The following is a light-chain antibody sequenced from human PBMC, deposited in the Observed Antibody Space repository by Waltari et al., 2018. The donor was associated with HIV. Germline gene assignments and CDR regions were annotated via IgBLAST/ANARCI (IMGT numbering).Light chain of an antibody. V-gene: IGLV1-36*01. CDR3: AAWDDSLNGYV. CDR2: YDD. J-gene: IGLJ1*01. CDR1: SSNIGNNA. Sequence: VLTQPPSVSEAPRQRVTISCSGSSSNIGNNAVNWYQQLPGKAPKLLIYYDDLLPSGVSDRFSGSKSGTSASLAISGLQSEDEADYYCAAWDDSLNGYVFGTGTKVTVL.